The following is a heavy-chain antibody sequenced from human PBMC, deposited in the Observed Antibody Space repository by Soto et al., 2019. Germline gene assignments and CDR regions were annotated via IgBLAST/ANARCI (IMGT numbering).Heavy chain of an antibody. V-gene: IGHV4-30-4*01. CDR1: GGSISSGDYY. J-gene: IGHJ5*02. CDR2: IYYSGST. CDR3: ARTGPNYYDSSGYYYDWFDP. Sequence: PSETLSLTCTVSGGSISSGDYYWSWIRQPPGKGLEWIGYIYYSGSTYYNPSLKSRVTISVDTSKNQFSLKLSSVTAADTAVYYCARTGPNYYDSSGYYYDWFDPWGQGTLVTVSS. D-gene: IGHD3-22*01.